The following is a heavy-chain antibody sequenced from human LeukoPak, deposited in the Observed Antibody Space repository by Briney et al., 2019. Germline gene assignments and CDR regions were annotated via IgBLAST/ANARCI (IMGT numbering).Heavy chain of an antibody. CDR2: IKRKSDGGTT. J-gene: IGHJ4*02. D-gene: IGHD1-14*01. Sequence: GGSLRLSCAASGLTFSNAWMSWVRQAPGKGLEWVGRIKRKSDGGTTDYAAPVKGRFTISRDGSKNTLYLQMNSLKSEDTAVYYCTTELDVRPNHYWGQGTLVTVSS. CDR1: GLTFSNAW. CDR3: TTELDVRPNHY. V-gene: IGHV3-15*01.